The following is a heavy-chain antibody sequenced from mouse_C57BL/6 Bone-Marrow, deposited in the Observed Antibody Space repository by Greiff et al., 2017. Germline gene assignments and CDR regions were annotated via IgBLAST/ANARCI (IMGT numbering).Heavy chain of an antibody. D-gene: IGHD1-1*01. CDR3: ARKFYYYGSSPWFAY. V-gene: IGHV1-78*01. CDR2: IYPRDGST. J-gene: IGHJ3*01. CDR1: GYTFTDHT. Sequence: VQLQQSDAELVKPGASVKISCKVSGYTFTDHTIHWMKQRPEPGLEWIGYIYPRDGSTKYNEKFKGKATLTADKSSSTAYMQLNSLTSEDSAVYFCARKFYYYGSSPWFAYWGQGTLVTVSA.